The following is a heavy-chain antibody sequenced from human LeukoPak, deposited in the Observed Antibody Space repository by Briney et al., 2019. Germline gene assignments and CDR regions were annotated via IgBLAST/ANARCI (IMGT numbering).Heavy chain of an antibody. CDR1: GLTFGSYW. D-gene: IGHD2-2*01. J-gene: IGHJ6*04. Sequence: GGSLRLSCAASGLTFGSYWMSWVRQAPRKGPEWVANIKEDGSVKRYVDSVKGRFTISRDNAKNSLYLQMNSLRAEDTAVYYCARDCSSSTCQHGMDVWGKGTTVTVSS. V-gene: IGHV3-7*03. CDR2: IKEDGSVK. CDR3: ARDCSSSTCQHGMDV.